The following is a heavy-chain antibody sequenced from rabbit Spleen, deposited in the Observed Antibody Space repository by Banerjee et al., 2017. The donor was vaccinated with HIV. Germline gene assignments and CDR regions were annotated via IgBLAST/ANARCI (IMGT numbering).Heavy chain of an antibody. CDR3: VRGASSSGYYSL. D-gene: IGHD1-1*01. J-gene: IGHJ6*01. V-gene: IGHV1S7*01. CDR1: GFDFSGYG. CDR2: IDPLFGTT. Sequence: QQLKESGGGLVQPGGSLKLSCKASGFDFSGYGMSWVRQAPGKGLEWIGYIDPLFGTTYYANWVNGRFTISSHNAQNTLYLQLNSLTAADTATYFCVRGASSSGYYSLWGPGTLVTVS.